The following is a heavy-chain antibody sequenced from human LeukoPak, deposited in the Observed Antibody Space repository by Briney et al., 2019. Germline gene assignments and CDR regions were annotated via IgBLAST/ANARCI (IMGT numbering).Heavy chain of an antibody. CDR2: IRYDGSNK. Sequence: GGSLRLSCAASGFTFSSYWMSWVRQAPGKGLEWVAFIRYDGSNKHYADSVKGRFTISRDNSKNTLYLQMNSLRAEDTAVYYCAKDRTEPIYSGYGVSDYWGQGTLVTVSS. CDR1: GFTFSSYW. CDR3: AKDRTEPIYSGYGVSDY. D-gene: IGHD5-12*01. V-gene: IGHV3-30*02. J-gene: IGHJ4*02.